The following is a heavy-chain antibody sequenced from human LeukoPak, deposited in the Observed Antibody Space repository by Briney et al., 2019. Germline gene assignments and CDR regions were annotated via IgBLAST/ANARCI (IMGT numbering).Heavy chain of an antibody. V-gene: IGHV1-46*01. CDR3: ARRADSSGDQYNWFDP. D-gene: IGHD3-22*01. J-gene: IGHJ5*02. CDR1: GYTFTSYY. CDR2: IKPTTGST. Sequence: ASVKVSCKASGYTFTSYYMHWVRQAPGQGLEWMGIIKPTTGSTSYAQKFQGRVTMTGDTSTSTVYMELSSLRSEDTAVYYCARRADSSGDQYNWFDPWGQGTLVTVSS.